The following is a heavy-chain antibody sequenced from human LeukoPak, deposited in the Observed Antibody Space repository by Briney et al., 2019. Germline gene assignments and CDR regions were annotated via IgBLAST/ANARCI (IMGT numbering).Heavy chain of an antibody. CDR3: ARAPGYSYGTEFGY. Sequence: PSETLSLTCTVSGGSISSSSYYWGWIRQPPGKGLEWIGSIYYSGSTYYNPSLKSRVTISVDTSKNQFSLKLSSVTAADTAVYYCARAPGYSYGTEFGYWGQGTLVTVSS. CDR2: IYYSGST. D-gene: IGHD5-18*01. V-gene: IGHV4-39*07. J-gene: IGHJ4*02. CDR1: GGSISSSSYY.